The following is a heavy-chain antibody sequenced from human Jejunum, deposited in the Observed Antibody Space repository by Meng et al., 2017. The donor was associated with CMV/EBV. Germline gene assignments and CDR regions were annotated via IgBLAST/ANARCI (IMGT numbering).Heavy chain of an antibody. Sequence: QVQLVQSGAEVKRPGASVKVSCKASGYTFSSYGFTWVRQAPGQGLEWPGWISTYNDNPKYAQKVQGRVTMTADTSTSTAYMELRSLTSDDTAVYYCARDLWPHIVVVTAPSEFWGQGTLVTVSS. CDR3: ARDLWPHIVVVTAPSEF. CDR1: GYTFSSYG. D-gene: IGHD2-21*02. J-gene: IGHJ4*02. V-gene: IGHV1-18*01. CDR2: ISTYNDNP.